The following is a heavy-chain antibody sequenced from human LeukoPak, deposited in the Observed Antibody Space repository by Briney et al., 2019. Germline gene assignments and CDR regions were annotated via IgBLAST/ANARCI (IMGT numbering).Heavy chain of an antibody. CDR3: AKDRYSSSWYSGWFDP. Sequence: GGSLRLSCEASGFTFNDYAMPWVRQAPGKGLEWVSGISWNSGSTYYADSVKGRFTISRDNSKNSLYLQMNSLRTEDTALYYCAKDRYSSSWYSGWFDPWGQGTLVTVSS. J-gene: IGHJ5*02. CDR1: GFTFNDYA. D-gene: IGHD6-13*01. CDR2: ISWNSGST. V-gene: IGHV3-43*02.